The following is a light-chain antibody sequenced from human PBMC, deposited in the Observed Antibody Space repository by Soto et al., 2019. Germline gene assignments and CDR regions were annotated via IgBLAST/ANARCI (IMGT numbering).Light chain of an antibody. CDR1: QSVSNN. J-gene: IGKJ1*01. V-gene: IGKV3D-15*01. CDR3: QQYNNWPSTWT. CDR2: GAS. Sequence: EIELTQSPCTLSLSPGERATLSCRASQSVSNNYLAWYQQKPGQAPRLLIYGASNRATGIPARFSGSGSGTEFTLTISSLQSEDFAVYYCQQYNNWPSTWTFGQGTKVDIK.